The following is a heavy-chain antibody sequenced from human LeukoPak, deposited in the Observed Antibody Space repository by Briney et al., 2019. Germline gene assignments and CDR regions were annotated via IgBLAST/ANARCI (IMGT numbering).Heavy chain of an antibody. Sequence: GGSLKLSCAASGFTFSSSGMHWVRQAPGKGLEWVAVIWYDGTNKYYADSVKGRFTISKDISKNTLYLQMNSLRAEDTALYYCAREYGSGSLDYWGQGTLVTVSS. CDR2: IWYDGTNK. J-gene: IGHJ4*02. CDR3: AREYGSGSLDY. D-gene: IGHD3-10*01. V-gene: IGHV3-33*01. CDR1: GFTFSSSG.